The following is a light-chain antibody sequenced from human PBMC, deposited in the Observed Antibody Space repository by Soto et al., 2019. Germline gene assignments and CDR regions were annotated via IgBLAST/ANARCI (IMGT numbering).Light chain of an antibody. Sequence: EIVMTQSPATLSVSPGERATLSCRASQSVNNNLAWYQQKPGQAPRLLISGASTRATGIPARFSGSGSETEFTLTISSLQSEDLAVYYCQQYNNWRTFGQGTKVEIK. CDR1: QSVNNN. CDR3: QQYNNWRT. J-gene: IGKJ1*01. CDR2: GAS. V-gene: IGKV3-15*01.